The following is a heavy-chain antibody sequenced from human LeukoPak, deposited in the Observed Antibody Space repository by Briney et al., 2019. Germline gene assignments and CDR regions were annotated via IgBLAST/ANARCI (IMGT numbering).Heavy chain of an antibody. CDR2: IYYSGST. D-gene: IGHD1-26*01. CDR1: GGSISSHY. V-gene: IGHV4-59*11. CDR3: ARTIVGATLAFYFDH. Sequence: SETLSLTCTVSGGSISSHYWSWIRQPPGKGLEWIGYIYYSGSTNYNPSLRSRVTLSVDTSKNQFSLKLSSVTAADTAVYYCARTIVGATLAFYFDHWGQGTLVTVSS. J-gene: IGHJ4*02.